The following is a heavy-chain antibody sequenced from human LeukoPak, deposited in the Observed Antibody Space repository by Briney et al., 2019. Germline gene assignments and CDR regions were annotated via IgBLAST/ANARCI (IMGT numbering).Heavy chain of an antibody. J-gene: IGHJ4*02. D-gene: IGHD3-22*01. Sequence: SQTLSLTCAVSGGSISSVGYSWSWIRQPPGKGLGWVGYIYHSGSTYYNPSLKSRVTISVDRSKNQFSLKLRSVTAADTPVYYCARGGRRDYYDSSGYPQDFVYWGQGTLVTVSS. CDR3: ARGGRRDYYDSSGYPQDFVY. CDR2: IYHSGST. V-gene: IGHV4-30-2*01. CDR1: GGSISSVGYS.